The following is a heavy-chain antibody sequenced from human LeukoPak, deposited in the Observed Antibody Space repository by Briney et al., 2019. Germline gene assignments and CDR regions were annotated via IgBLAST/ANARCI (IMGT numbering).Heavy chain of an antibody. Sequence: SETPSLTCAVYGGSFSGYYWSWIRQPPGKGLEWIGEINHSGSTNYNPSLKSRVTISVDTSKNQFSLKLSSVTAADTAVYYCARGRIAAAGNWGQGTLVTVSS. J-gene: IGHJ4*02. CDR2: INHSGST. D-gene: IGHD6-13*01. V-gene: IGHV4-34*01. CDR1: GGSFSGYY. CDR3: ARGRIAAAGN.